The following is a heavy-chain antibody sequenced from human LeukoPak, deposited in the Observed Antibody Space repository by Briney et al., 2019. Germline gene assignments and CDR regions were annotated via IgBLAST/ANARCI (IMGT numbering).Heavy chain of an antibody. Sequence: PSETLSLTCTVSGGSISSYYWSWIRQPPGKGLEWIGYIYYSGSTNYNPSLKSRVTISVDTSKNQFSLKLSSVTAADTAVYYCARAFRLGSTDYGSQGAFDIWGQGTMVTVFS. CDR2: IYYSGST. CDR1: GGSISSYY. J-gene: IGHJ3*02. CDR3: ARAFRLGSTDYGSQGAFDI. D-gene: IGHD3-10*01. V-gene: IGHV4-59*01.